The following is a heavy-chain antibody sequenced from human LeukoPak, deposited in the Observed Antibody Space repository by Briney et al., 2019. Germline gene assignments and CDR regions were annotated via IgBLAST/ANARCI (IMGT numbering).Heavy chain of an antibody. V-gene: IGHV3-23*01. D-gene: IGHD3-3*01. CDR3: AKGKDFWSGYQGIWGYHFDL. CDR1: GFTFSSYW. Sequence: GGSLRLSCAASGFTFSSYWMSWVRQAPGKGLEWVSAISGSGGSTYYADSVRGRFTISRDNSKNTLYLQMNSRRAQETAVYYRAKGKDFWSGYQGIWGYHFDLWGQGPLVTVSS. CDR2: ISGSGGST. J-gene: IGHJ4*02.